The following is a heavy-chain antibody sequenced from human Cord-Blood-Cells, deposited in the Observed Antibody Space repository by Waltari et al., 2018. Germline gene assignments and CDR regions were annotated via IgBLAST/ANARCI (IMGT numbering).Heavy chain of an antibody. CDR1: GGSISSYY. D-gene: IGHD6-19*01. V-gene: IGHV4-4*07. Sequence: QVQLQESGPGLVKPSETLSLTCTVSGGSISSYYWCWIRQPAGKGLEWIGRIYTSGSTNYNPSLKSRVTMSVDTSKNQFSLKLSSVTAADTAVYYCARARDSSGWYSDAFDIWGQGTMVTVSS. CDR3: ARARDSSGWYSDAFDI. J-gene: IGHJ3*02. CDR2: IYTSGST.